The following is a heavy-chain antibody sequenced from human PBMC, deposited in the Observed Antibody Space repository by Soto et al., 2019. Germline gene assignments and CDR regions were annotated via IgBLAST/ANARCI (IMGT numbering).Heavy chain of an antibody. CDR1: GGTFNTYA. V-gene: IGHV1-69*19. CDR2: ISPMFGEA. D-gene: IGHD1-1*01. CDR3: AREVQVHTPAFGY. Sequence: QVQLVQSGAEMKKPGSSVKVSCQSSGGTFNTYAMNWVLQAPGQGPEWMGDISPMFGEANYAPKFQGRVTITADESTGTSYMQLSSLTSEDTALYFCAREVQVHTPAFGYWGQGTLVTVSS. J-gene: IGHJ4*02.